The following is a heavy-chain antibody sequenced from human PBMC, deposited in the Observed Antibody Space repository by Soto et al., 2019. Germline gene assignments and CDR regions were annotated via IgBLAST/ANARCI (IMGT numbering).Heavy chain of an antibody. CDR1: GFTFSSYA. D-gene: IGHD3-22*01. CDR3: TTDGYYDTSGYWF. V-gene: IGHV3-15*01. CDR2: IKSKTDGGTT. J-gene: IGHJ4*02. Sequence: EVQLLESGGGLVQPGGSLRLSCAASGFTFSSYAMSWVRQAPGKGLDWVGRIKSKTDGGTTDYAAPVKGRFTISRDDSKNTLYLQMNSLKTEDTAVYYCTTDGYYDTSGYWFWGQGTLVTVSS.